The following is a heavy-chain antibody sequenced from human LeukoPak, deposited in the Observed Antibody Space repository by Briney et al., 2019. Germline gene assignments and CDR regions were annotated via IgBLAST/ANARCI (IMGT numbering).Heavy chain of an antibody. Sequence: GGSLRLSCAASGFTFSSYSMNWVRQAPGKGLEWVSSISSSSSYIYYADSVKGRFTISRDNSKNTLYLQMNSLRAEDTAVYYCAKDLEGIVDTIIGGYWGQGTLVTVSS. J-gene: IGHJ4*02. D-gene: IGHD5-18*01. CDR2: ISSSSSYI. CDR1: GFTFSSYS. CDR3: AKDLEGIVDTIIGGY. V-gene: IGHV3-21*01.